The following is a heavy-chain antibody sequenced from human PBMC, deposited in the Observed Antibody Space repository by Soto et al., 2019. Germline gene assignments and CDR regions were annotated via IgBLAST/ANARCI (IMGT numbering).Heavy chain of an antibody. Sequence: EVQLLESGGGLVQPGGSLRLSCAASGFTFSSYAMSWVRQAPGKGPEWVSGISDSGGSTYYADSVKGRFTISRDNSKNTLYLQMNSLRAEDTAVYYCAKTWSGAHFDYWGQGTLVTVSS. V-gene: IGHV3-23*01. CDR3: AKTWSGAHFDY. CDR2: ISDSGGST. J-gene: IGHJ4*02. D-gene: IGHD3-3*01. CDR1: GFTFSSYA.